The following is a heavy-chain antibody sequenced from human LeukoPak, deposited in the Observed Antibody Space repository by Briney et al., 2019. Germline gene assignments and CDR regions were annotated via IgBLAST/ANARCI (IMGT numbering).Heavy chain of an antibody. J-gene: IGHJ4*02. D-gene: IGHD3-3*01. CDR2: IGTAGDT. CDR1: GFTLNRYD. CDR3: ARSPPDYLFWRGYYFDD. V-gene: IGHV3-13*01. Sequence: GGSLRLSCAASGFTLNRYDMHWVRQAPGEGLEWVSSIGTAGDTHYPDSVKGRSTISREIAKNSIYLQMNTLGAGDTAVYFCARSPPDYLFWRGYYFDDWGQGTLVTVTS.